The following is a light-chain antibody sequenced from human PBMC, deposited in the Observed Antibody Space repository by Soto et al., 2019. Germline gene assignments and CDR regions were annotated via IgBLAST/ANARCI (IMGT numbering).Light chain of an antibody. CDR1: HNIERW. CDR3: QQFAISTT. CDR2: DAS. Sequence: IQMTQSPSTLSASVGDRVTITCRASHNIERWMAWYQQKPGKAPSLLILDASTLHSGVPSRFSGSGSGTDFPLTISSLQPDDFATYYCQQFAISTTFGQGTKVEVK. V-gene: IGKV1-5*01. J-gene: IGKJ1*01.